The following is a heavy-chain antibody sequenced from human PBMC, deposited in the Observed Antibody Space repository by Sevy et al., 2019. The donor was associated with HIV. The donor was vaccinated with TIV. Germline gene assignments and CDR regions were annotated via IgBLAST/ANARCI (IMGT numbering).Heavy chain of an antibody. V-gene: IGHV3-23*01. CDR2: ISGNGGST. D-gene: IGHD3-22*01. CDR3: AKGSVYDTSGYYYTLVAFDY. J-gene: IGHJ4*02. Sequence: GGSLRLSCAASGFPFSGYAMTWVRQAPGKGLEWVSAISGNGGSTYYADSVKGRFSISRDNSKNTLYLQMSSLRAEDTAVYFCAKGSVYDTSGYYYTLVAFDYWGQGTPVTVSS. CDR1: GFPFSGYA.